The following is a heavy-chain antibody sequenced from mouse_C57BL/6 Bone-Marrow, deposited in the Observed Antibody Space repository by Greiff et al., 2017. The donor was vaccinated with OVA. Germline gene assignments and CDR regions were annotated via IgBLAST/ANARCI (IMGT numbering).Heavy chain of an antibody. CDR3: ARHGGAGTWYFDV. CDR1: EYEFPSHD. CDR2: INSDGGST. Sequence: DVKLVESGGGLVQPGESLKLSCESNEYEFPSHDMSWVRKTPEKRLELVAAINSDGGSTYYPDTMERRFIISRDNTKKTLYLQMSSLRSEDTAFYYCARHGGAGTWYFDVWGTGTTVTVSS. D-gene: IGHD4-1*01. V-gene: IGHV5-2*01. J-gene: IGHJ1*03.